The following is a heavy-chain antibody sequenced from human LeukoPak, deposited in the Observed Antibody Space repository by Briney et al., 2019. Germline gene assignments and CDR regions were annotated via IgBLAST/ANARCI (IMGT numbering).Heavy chain of an antibody. V-gene: IGHV3-30*02. J-gene: IGHJ4*02. Sequence: PGGSLRLSCAASGFTFSSYGMHWVRQAPGKGLEWVAFIRYDGSNKYYVDSVKGRFTISRDNSKNTLYLQMNSLRDEDTAVFYCARSRYDYIWGIDYWGQGTLVTISS. CDR3: ARSRYDYIWGIDY. CDR1: GFTFSSYG. D-gene: IGHD3-16*01. CDR2: IRYDGSNK.